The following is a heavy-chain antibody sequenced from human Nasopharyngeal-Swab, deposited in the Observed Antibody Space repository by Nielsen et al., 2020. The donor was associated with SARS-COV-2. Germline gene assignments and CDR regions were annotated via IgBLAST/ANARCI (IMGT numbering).Heavy chain of an antibody. CDR2: INHSGST. CDR1: GGSFSGYY. CDR3: ARGPRITMVRGVIPRDYYFDY. J-gene: IGHJ4*02. Sequence: SETLTLTCAVYGGSFSGYYWSWIRQPPGKGLEWIGEINHSGSTNCNPSLKSRVTISVDTSKNQFSLKLSSVTAADTAVYYCARGPRITMVRGVIPRDYYFDYWGQGTLVTVSS. D-gene: IGHD3-10*01. V-gene: IGHV4-34*01.